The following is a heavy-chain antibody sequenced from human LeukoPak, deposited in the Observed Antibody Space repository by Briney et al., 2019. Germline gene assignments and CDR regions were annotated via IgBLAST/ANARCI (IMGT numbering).Heavy chain of an antibody. CDR1: GFTFSSYG. V-gene: IGHV3-30*18. CDR2: ISYDGSNK. D-gene: IGHD6-19*01. J-gene: IGHJ4*02. Sequence: PGGSLRLSCAGSGFTFSSYGMHWVRQAPGKGLEWVAVISYDGSNKYYADSVKGRFTISRDNSKNTLYLQMNSLRAEDTAVYYCAQISSGWFFDYWGQGTLVTVSS. CDR3: AQISSGWFFDY.